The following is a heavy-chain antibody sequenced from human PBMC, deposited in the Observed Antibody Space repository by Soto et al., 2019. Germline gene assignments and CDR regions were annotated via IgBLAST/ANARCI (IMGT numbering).Heavy chain of an antibody. J-gene: IGHJ6*02. CDR3: ARSVSGSYFHYYYGMDV. CDR2: IYYSGST. V-gene: IGHV4-39*01. CDR1: GGSISSSSYY. Sequence: PSETLSLTCTVSGGSISSSSYYWGWIRQPPGKGLEWIGSIYYSGSTYYNPSLKSRVTISVDTSKNQFSLKLSSVTAADTAVYYCARSVSGSYFHYYYGMDVWGQGTTVTLSS. D-gene: IGHD1-26*01.